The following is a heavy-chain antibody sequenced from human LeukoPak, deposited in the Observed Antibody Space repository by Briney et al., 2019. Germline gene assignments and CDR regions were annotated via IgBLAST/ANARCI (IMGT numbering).Heavy chain of an antibody. V-gene: IGHV3-15*01. CDR1: GFLFSGYD. Sequence: GGSLRLSCAASGFLFSGYDMSWVRQAPGKGLEGVGRVKSKVDGETTDYASSVKGRFTVSRDDSKNMVFLQMNSLQTEDTAVYFCTTHYDVLTGYYRADWFDPWGQGTLVTVSS. CDR3: TTHYDVLTGYYRADWFDP. J-gene: IGHJ5*02. D-gene: IGHD3/OR15-3a*01. CDR2: VKSKVDGETT.